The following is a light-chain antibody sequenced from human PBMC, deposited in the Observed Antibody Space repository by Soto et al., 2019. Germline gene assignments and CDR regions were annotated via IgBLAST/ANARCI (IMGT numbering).Light chain of an antibody. Sequence: EIVMTQSPATLSVSPGERATLSYRASQSVSSNLAWYQQKPGQAPRLLIYGASTRATGTPARFSGSGSGTEFTLTVSRLQSEDFAVYYCQHYYNWPLTFGGGTKVDIK. CDR2: GAS. CDR3: QHYYNWPLT. CDR1: QSVSSN. V-gene: IGKV3-15*01. J-gene: IGKJ4*01.